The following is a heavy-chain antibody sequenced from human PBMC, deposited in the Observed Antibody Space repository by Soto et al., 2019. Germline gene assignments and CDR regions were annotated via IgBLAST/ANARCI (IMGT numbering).Heavy chain of an antibody. J-gene: IGHJ4*02. D-gene: IGHD4-17*01. CDR1: GGTFSSYT. CDR2: IIPMFGIA. V-gene: IGHV1-69*02. CDR3: ARGYGDSHDY. Sequence: QVQLVQSGAEVKKTGSSVKVSCKASGGTFSSYTISWVRQAPGQGLEWMGRIIPMFGIANYAQKFQGRVTITADKSTSTADMEMSSLRSEDTAVYYCARGYGDSHDYWGQGTLVTVSS.